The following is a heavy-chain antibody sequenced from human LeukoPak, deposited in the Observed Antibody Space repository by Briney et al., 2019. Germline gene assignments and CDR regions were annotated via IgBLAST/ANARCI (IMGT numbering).Heavy chain of an antibody. Sequence: SETLSLTCTVSGGSISSSSYYWGWIRQPPGKGLEWIGSIYYSGSTYYNPSLKSRVTISVDTSKNQFSLKLSSVTAADTAVYYCARDKPYDYGDYGSAFDIWGHGTVVTVSS. J-gene: IGHJ3*02. CDR3: ARDKPYDYGDYGSAFDI. V-gene: IGHV4-39*07. CDR2: IYYSGST. D-gene: IGHD4-17*01. CDR1: GGSISSSSYY.